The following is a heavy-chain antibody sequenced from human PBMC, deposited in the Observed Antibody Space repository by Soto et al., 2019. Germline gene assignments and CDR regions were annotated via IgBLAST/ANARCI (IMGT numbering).Heavy chain of an antibody. CDR3: ARDMRHGMDF. CDR2: IYHSGST. D-gene: IGHD3-16*01. J-gene: IGHJ6*02. CDR1: GYSISSGYY. Sequence: SDTLSLTCAVSGYSISSGYYWGWIRQPPGKGLEWIGSIYHSGSTSYNPSLKSRVNISVDTSKNQLSLKLSSVTAADTAAYYCARDMRHGMDFWCQGTTATVSS. V-gene: IGHV4-38-2*02.